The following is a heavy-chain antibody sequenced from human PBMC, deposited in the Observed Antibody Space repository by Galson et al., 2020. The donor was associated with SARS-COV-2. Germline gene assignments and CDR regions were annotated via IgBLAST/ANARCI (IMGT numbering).Heavy chain of an antibody. D-gene: IGHD2-2*02. V-gene: IGHV4-34*01. J-gene: IGHJ4*02. CDR3: ARGGFGSDSTCNTRRTFDY. Sequence: SETLSLTCAVYVGSFSDYYWSWIRQSPGKGLEWIGEINHSGSTSYNPSFRGRVTMSVDTSKNQFSLKLTSVTAADTAVYYCARGGFGSDSTCNTRRTFDYWGQGTLVTVSS. CDR2: INHSGST. CDR1: VGSFSDYY.